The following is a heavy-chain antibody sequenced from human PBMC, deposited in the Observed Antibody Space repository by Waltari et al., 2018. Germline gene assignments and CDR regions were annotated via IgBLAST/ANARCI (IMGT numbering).Heavy chain of an antibody. CDR2: YDPEEGET. D-gene: IGHD5-12*01. J-gene: IGHJ4*02. Sequence: QVQLVQSGAEVKKPGASVKGSCKVSGYTLAESSMHWVRQAHGKGLEWMGGYDPEEGETIYAQSLKGRVAMTEDTSTDPAYMELSSLTSEDTAVYYCATDHPRQSGYDIWGQGTLVTVSS. V-gene: IGHV1-24*01. CDR3: ATDHPRQSGYDI. CDR1: GYTLAESS.